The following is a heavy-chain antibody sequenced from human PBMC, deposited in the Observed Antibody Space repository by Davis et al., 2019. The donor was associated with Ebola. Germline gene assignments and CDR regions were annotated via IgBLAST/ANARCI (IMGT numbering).Heavy chain of an antibody. CDR2: INPGGTSGNR. J-gene: IGHJ4*02. D-gene: IGHD3/OR15-3a*01. V-gene: IGHV1-46*01. CDR3: ARDILNDFSWKGPFDS. Sequence: ASVTVSCKASGYSFTSHHIHRVRQAPGQGLEWMGLINPGGTSGNRNYAQKFEGRVTMTTDTSTSTVYMELSSLRSADTAVYYCARDILNDFSWKGPFDSWGQGTLVTVSS. CDR1: GYSFTSHH.